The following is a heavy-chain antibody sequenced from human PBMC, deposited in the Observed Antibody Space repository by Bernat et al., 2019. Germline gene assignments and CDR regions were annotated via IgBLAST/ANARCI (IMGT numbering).Heavy chain of an antibody. J-gene: IGHJ6*03. CDR1: GFTVSSYY. Sequence: VQLVESGGGLVQPGGSLRLSCAASGFTVSSYYMSWIRQAPGKGLDWVSYISSSSSYTNYADSVKGRFTISRDNAKNSLYLQMNSLRAEDTAVYYCARGTSTSAPYMDVWGKGTTVTVSS. V-gene: IGHV3-11*05. CDR3: ARGTSTSAPYMDV. CDR2: ISSSSSYT.